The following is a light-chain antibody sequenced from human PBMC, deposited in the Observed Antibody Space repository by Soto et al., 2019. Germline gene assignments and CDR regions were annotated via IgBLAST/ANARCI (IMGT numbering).Light chain of an antibody. CDR3: QQYNSYPLT. Sequence: DIQMTQSPSTLSASVGDRVTITCRASQSISSWLAWYQQKPGKAPKLLIYDASSLESGVPSRFSGSGSGTEFTLTISSLQPYDFATYYCQQYNSYPLTFCGGPNVDVK. CDR1: QSISSW. V-gene: IGKV1-5*01. J-gene: IGKJ4*01. CDR2: DAS.